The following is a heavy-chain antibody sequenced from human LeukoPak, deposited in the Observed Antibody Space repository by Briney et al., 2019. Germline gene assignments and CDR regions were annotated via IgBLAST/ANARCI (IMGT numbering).Heavy chain of an antibody. J-gene: IGHJ3*02. CDR1: GFTFSSYA. V-gene: IGHV3-23*01. CDR2: ISGSGGST. Sequence: GGSLRLSCAASGFTFSSYAMSGVRQAPGKGLEWVSAISGSGGSTYYADSVKGRFTISRDNAKNSMYLQMNSLRAEDTAVYYCARGGFRGKGAFDIWGQGTMVTVSS. D-gene: IGHD3-10*01. CDR3: ARGGFRGKGAFDI.